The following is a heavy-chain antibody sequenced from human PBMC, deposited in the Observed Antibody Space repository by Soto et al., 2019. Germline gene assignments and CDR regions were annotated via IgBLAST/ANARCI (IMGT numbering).Heavy chain of an antibody. V-gene: IGHV1-69*13. D-gene: IGHD2-21*02. CDR1: GGTFSSYA. CDR3: ARDPCGGDCYSDY. CDR2: IIPIFGTA. J-gene: IGHJ4*02. Sequence: ASVKVSCKASGGTFSSYAISWVRRAPGQGLEWMGGIIPIFGTANYAQKFQGRVTITADESTSTAYMELSSLRSEDTAVYYCARDPCGGDCYSDYWGQGTLVTVSS.